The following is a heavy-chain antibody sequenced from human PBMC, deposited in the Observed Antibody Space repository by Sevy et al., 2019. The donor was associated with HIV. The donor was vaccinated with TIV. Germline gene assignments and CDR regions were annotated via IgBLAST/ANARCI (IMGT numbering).Heavy chain of an antibody. Sequence: GGSLRLSCAASGFTFTDYYMSWIRQAPWKGLEWLSYISSSGDTIQYADSVKGRFTISRDNAKNSLSLQMNSLRAEDTAVYYCARESRTRFTDCWGQGTLVTVSS. J-gene: IGHJ4*02. D-gene: IGHD2-2*01. V-gene: IGHV3-11*01. CDR2: ISSSGDTI. CDR3: ARESRTRFTDC. CDR1: GFTFTDYY.